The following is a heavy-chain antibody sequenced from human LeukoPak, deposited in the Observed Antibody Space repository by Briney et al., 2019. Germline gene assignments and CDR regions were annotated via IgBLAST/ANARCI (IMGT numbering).Heavy chain of an antibody. J-gene: IGHJ4*02. V-gene: IGHV1-2*02. D-gene: IGHD2-2*02. CDR3: AREAVPAAIYFDY. CDR1: GYTFTGYY. CDR2: INPNNGGT. Sequence: GGSLRLSCAASGYTFTGYYMHWVRQAPGQGLEWMGWINPNNGGTNYAQKFQGRVTMTRDTSISTAYMELSRLRSDDTAVYYCAREAVPAAIYFDYWGQGTLVTVSS.